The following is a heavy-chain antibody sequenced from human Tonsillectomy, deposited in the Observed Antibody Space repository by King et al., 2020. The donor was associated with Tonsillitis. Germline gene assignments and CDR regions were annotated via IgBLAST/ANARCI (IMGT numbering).Heavy chain of an antibody. V-gene: IGHV3-11*01. Sequence: VQLVESGGGLVKPGGSLRLSCAASGFTFSDYYMSWIRQAPGKGLEWVSSVRPRGCNINYADSVKGRFTIAMDNAKNSLYLHMYTLRADDTAVYYCARQNYASILFYYGYYFDYWGQGALVTVSS. CDR3: ARQNYASILFYYGYYFDY. D-gene: IGHD3-22*01. CDR2: VRPRGCNI. J-gene: IGHJ4*02. CDR1: GFTFSDYY.